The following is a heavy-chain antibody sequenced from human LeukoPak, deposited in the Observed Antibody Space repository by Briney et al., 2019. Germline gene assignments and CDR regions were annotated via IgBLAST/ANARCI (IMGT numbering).Heavy chain of an antibody. CDR3: ARDRTYYDILTGYWD. Sequence: ASVKVSCKASGYTFTSYYMHWVRQAPGQGLEWMGIINPSGGSTSYAQKFQGRVTMTRDMSTSTVYMELSSLRSEDTAVYYCARDRTYYDILTGYWDWGQGTLVTVSS. D-gene: IGHD3-9*01. V-gene: IGHV1-46*01. J-gene: IGHJ4*02. CDR2: INPSGGST. CDR1: GYTFTSYY.